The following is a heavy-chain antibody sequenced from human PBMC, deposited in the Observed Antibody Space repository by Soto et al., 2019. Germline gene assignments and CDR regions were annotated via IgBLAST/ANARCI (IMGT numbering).Heavy chain of an antibody. D-gene: IGHD3-22*01. Sequence: GASVKVSCKASGGTFSSYAISWVRPAPVQGLEWMVGIIPIFGTANYAQKFQGRVTITADEYTSTAYMELSSLRSEDTAVYYCARVSGSPTDYYDSIGRHDAFDIWGQGPMVTVSS. CDR1: GGTFSSYA. J-gene: IGHJ3*02. CDR3: ARVSGSPTDYYDSIGRHDAFDI. V-gene: IGHV1-69*13. CDR2: IIPIFGTA.